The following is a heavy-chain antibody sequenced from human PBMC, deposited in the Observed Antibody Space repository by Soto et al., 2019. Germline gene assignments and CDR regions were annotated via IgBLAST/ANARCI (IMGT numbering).Heavy chain of an antibody. Sequence: SETLSLTCNLSGGSFHNFYWLWIRQPPGKGLEWVGHVHYSGSTNYSPSLNSRATISLDTSKSQLSLKLRSVTAADTAMYFCARGVDYYATSADFSFDSWVQGIRFTVSS. CDR2: VHYSGST. D-gene: IGHD3-16*01. V-gene: IGHV4-59*01. J-gene: IGHJ4*02. CDR3: ARGVDYYATSADFSFDS. CDR1: GGSFHNFY.